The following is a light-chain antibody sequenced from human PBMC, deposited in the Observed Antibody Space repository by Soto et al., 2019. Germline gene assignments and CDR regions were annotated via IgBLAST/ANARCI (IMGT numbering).Light chain of an antibody. J-gene: IGKJ5*01. CDR2: GAS. CDR3: QQYSNWPPIT. CDR1: QSVSSSY. Sequence: EIGLTQSPGTLSFSPGERATLSCRASQSVSSSYLAWYQQKPGQAPRLLIYGASSRATGIPGRFSGSGSGTEFTLTISSLQSEDFAVYYCQQYSNWPPITFGQGTRLEI. V-gene: IGKV3-20*01.